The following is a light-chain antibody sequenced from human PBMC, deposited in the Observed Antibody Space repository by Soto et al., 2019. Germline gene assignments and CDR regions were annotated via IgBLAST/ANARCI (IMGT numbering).Light chain of an antibody. CDR3: QQSYSTPPST. CDR1: QSISSY. CDR2: AAS. J-gene: IGKJ5*01. Sequence: DIQMTQSPSSLSASVGDRVTITSRASQSISSYLNWYQQKPGKAPKLLIYAASSLQSGVPSRFSGSGSGTDFTLTISSLQPEDFATYYCQQSYSTPPSTFGQGTRLEIK. V-gene: IGKV1-39*01.